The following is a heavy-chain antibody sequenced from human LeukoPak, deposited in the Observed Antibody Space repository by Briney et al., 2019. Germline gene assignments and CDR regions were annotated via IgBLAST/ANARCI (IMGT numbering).Heavy chain of an antibody. CDR3: TITHDF. Sequence: GGSLRLSCETSGFFFSNYWMTWVRQAPGKGLDWVATLNEDGSKTYYADSVRGRFAISKDNTKNSVYLQMNSLRAEDTALYYCTITHDFWGLGTMVTVSS. J-gene: IGHJ4*02. V-gene: IGHV3-7*01. CDR1: GFFFSNYW. CDR2: LNEDGSKT.